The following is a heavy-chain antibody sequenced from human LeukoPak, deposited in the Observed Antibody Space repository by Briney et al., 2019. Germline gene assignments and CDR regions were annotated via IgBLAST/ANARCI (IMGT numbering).Heavy chain of an antibody. CDR2: ISSRSRYI. J-gene: IGHJ4*02. Sequence: PGGSLRLSCAASGFTFRSYSMNGVRQAPGKGLEWVSSISSRSRYIYYADSVKGRFTISRDNAKNSVYLQMNTLRAEDTAVYSCARDRGYCSGGSCYSVPGYWGQGTLVTVSS. CDR1: GFTFRSYS. V-gene: IGHV3-21*01. CDR3: ARDRGYCSGGSCYSVPGY. D-gene: IGHD2-15*01.